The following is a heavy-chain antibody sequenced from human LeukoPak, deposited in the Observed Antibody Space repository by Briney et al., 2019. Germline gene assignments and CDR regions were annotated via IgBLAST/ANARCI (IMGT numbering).Heavy chain of an antibody. V-gene: IGHV3-48*01. J-gene: IGHJ4*02. D-gene: IGHD4-17*01. Sequence: PGGSLRLSCAASGFTFSIYDMHWVRQAPGKGLEWVSYSSGSSSTIYYADSVRGRFTISRDNAKNSLYLQMNTLRVADTAVYYCAGYGDCPYWGQGTLVTVSS. CDR2: SSGSSSTI. CDR3: AGYGDCPY. CDR1: GFTFSIYD.